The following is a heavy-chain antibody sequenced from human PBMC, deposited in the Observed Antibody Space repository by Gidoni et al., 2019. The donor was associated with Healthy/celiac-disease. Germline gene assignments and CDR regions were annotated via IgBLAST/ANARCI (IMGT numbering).Heavy chain of an antibody. D-gene: IGHD1-26*01. J-gene: IGHJ4*02. CDR3: ARHPLVGATKYYFDY. CDR2: VYYSGTT. Sequence: QLQLQESGPGLVKPSETLSPTCTVSGGSGSSSSSYWGWIRQPPGKGLEWIGSVYYSGTTYYNPSLKRRATISVDTSKTQFSLKLSSVTAADTAVYYCARHPLVGATKYYFDYWGQGTLVTVSS. CDR1: GGSGSSSSSY. V-gene: IGHV4-39*01.